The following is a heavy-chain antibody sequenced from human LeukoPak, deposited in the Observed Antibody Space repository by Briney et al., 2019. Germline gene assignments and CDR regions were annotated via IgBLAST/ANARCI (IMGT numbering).Heavy chain of an antibody. CDR3: ARGPCSGGSCYLYY. CDR1: GFTFSSYG. D-gene: IGHD2-15*01. J-gene: IGHJ4*02. CDR2: IWYDGSNK. V-gene: IGHV3-33*01. Sequence: PGRSLRLSCAASGFTFSSYGMHWVRQAPGKGLEWVAVIWYDGSNKYYADSVKGRFTISRDNSKNTLYLQMNSLRAEDTAVYYCARGPCSGGSCYLYYWGQGTLVTVSS.